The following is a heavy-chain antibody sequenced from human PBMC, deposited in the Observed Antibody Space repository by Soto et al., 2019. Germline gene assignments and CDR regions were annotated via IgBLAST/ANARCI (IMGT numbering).Heavy chain of an antibody. Sequence: SETLSLTCTVSGGSVSSGSYYWSWIRQPPGKGLEWIGYIYYSGSTNYNPSLKSRVTISVGTSKNQFSLKLSSVTAADTAVYYCARDRRGYSYGLDYWGQGTLVIVSS. D-gene: IGHD5-18*01. CDR2: IYYSGST. J-gene: IGHJ4*02. V-gene: IGHV4-61*01. CDR3: ARDRRGYSYGLDY. CDR1: GGSVSSGSYY.